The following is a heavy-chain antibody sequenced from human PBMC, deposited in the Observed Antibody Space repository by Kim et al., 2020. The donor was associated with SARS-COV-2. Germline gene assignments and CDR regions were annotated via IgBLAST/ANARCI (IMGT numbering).Heavy chain of an antibody. CDR3: ARKNALTAGGGFDF. CDR1: GGPFGNFY. CDR2: VHQGGAT. D-gene: IGHD2-15*01. V-gene: IGHV4-34*01. Sequence: SETLSLTCAVSGGPFGNFYWTWIRQPPGKGLEWIGDVHQGGATSYFPSLTGRATISVDTSNIQFSLTLKSVTAADTAVYYCARKNALTAGGGFDFWGQGVLVRVSS. J-gene: IGHJ4*02.